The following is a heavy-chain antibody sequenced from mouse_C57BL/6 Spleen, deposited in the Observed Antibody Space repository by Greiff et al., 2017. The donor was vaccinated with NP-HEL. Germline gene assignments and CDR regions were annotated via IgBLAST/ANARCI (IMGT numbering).Heavy chain of an antibody. Sequence: QVQLQQSGAELVRPGSSVKLSCKASGYTFTSYWMDWVKQRPGQGLEWIGNIYPSDSETHYNQKFKDKATLTVDKSSSTAYMQLSSLTSEDSAVYYCARGGYGSSPGFDVWGTGTTVTVSS. CDR3: ARGGYGSSPGFDV. V-gene: IGHV1-61*01. D-gene: IGHD1-1*01. J-gene: IGHJ1*03. CDR2: IYPSDSET. CDR1: GYTFTSYW.